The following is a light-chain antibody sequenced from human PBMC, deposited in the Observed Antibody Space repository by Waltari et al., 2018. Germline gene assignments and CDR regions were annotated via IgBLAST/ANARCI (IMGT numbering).Light chain of an antibody. J-gene: IGLJ1*01. CDR3: SSYAGNNNCV. CDR1: SSDVGAYHY. Sequence: QSALTQTPSASGSPGQSVTISCTGTSSDVGAYHYFPWSQQYPGKAPKLMIYEVTKRPSGVPDRFSASKSGNTASLTVSGLQAEDEADYYCSSYAGNNNCVFGTGTKVTVL. CDR2: EVT. V-gene: IGLV2-8*01.